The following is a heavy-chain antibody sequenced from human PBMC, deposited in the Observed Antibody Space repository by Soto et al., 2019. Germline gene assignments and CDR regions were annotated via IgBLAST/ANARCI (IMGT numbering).Heavy chain of an antibody. V-gene: IGHV3-72*01. CDR2: TRNRAHSHST. Sequence: GGSLRLSCAASGFTFSDHYMDWVRQAPGKGLEWVGRTRNRAHSHSTEYAASVNGRFTISRDDSKNSLYLQMNSLKTEDTAMYYCARVKNNGYYTLDYWGQGALVTVSS. CDR1: GFTFSDHY. D-gene: IGHD3-22*01. J-gene: IGHJ4*02. CDR3: ARVKNNGYYTLDY.